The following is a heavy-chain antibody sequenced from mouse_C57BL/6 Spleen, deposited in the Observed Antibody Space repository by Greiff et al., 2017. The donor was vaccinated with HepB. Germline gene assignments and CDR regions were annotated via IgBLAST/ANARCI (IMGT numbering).Heavy chain of an antibody. J-gene: IGHJ1*03. Sequence: QVQLQQSGPELVKPGASVTISCKASGYAFSSSWMNWVKQRPGKGLEWIGRIYPGDGDTNYNGKFKGKATLTADKSSSTAYMQLSSLTSEDSAVYCCAREGYFDVWGTGTTVTVSS. CDR3: AREGYFDV. CDR1: GYAFSSSW. CDR2: IYPGDGDT. V-gene: IGHV1-82*01.